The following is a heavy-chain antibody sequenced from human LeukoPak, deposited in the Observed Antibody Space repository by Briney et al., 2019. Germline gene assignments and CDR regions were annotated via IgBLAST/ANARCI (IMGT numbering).Heavy chain of an antibody. J-gene: IGHJ4*02. V-gene: IGHV3-21*01. CDR2: ISSSSSYI. CDR1: GFTFSSYS. D-gene: IGHD2-15*01. Sequence: GALRLSCAASGFTFSSYSMNWVRQAPGKGLEWVSSISSSSSYIYYADSVKGRFTISRDSAKNSLYLQMNSLRAEDTAVYYCARGGVVAASKVDYWGQGTLVTVSS. CDR3: ARGGVVAASKVDY.